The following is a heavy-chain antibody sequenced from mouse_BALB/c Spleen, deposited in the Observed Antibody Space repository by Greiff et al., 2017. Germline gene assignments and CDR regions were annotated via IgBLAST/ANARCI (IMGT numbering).Heavy chain of an antibody. J-gene: IGHJ2*01. Sequence: EVKLVESGGGLVKPGGSLKLSCAASGFTFSDYYMYWVRQTPEKRLEWVATISDGGSYTYYPDSVKGRFTISRDNAKNNLYLQMSSLKSEDTAMYYCARDRGYDGYYVDYWGQGTTLTVSS. CDR2: ISDGGSYT. D-gene: IGHD2-3*01. V-gene: IGHV5-4*02. CDR3: ARDRGYDGYYVDY. CDR1: GFTFSDYY.